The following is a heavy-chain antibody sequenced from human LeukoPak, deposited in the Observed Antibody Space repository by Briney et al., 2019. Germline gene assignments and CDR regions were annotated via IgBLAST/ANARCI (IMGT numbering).Heavy chain of an antibody. CDR3: ARRGSYSGSYANWFDP. Sequence: ASVKVSCKASGYTFTSYDINWVRQATGQGLEWMGWMNPNSGNTGYAQKFQGRVTMTRNTSISTAYMELSSLRSEDTAVYYCARRGSYSGSYANWFDPWGQGTLVTVSS. CDR2: MNPNSGNT. J-gene: IGHJ5*02. V-gene: IGHV1-8*01. CDR1: GYTFTSYD. D-gene: IGHD1-26*01.